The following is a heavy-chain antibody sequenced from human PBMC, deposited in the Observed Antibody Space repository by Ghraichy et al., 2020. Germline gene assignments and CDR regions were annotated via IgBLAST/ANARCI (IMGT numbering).Heavy chain of an antibody. D-gene: IGHD1-26*01. CDR1: GGSFSGNY. Sequence: SETLSLTCAVYGGSFSGNYWSWIRQPPGKGLEWIGEINHSGSTNYNPSLKSRVTFSVDTSKNQFSLKLSSVTAADTAVYYCARGLGDYYYYGMDVWGQGTTVTVSS. V-gene: IGHV4-34*01. CDR3: ARGLGDYYYYGMDV. CDR2: INHSGST. J-gene: IGHJ6*02.